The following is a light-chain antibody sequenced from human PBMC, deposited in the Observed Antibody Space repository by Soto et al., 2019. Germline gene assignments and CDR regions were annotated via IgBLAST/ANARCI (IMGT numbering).Light chain of an antibody. V-gene: IGKV1-5*01. J-gene: IGKJ1*01. CDR3: QEYNSYSGT. CDR1: QSLGIW. CDR2: DAS. Sequence: IQMTQSPSTLSASVGDRVTITCRSSQSLGIWLAWHQQKPGKAPKLLIYDASTLKSGVPSRFSGSGSGTKFTLIISSMQPDAFANYYCQEYNSYSGTFGQGTKVDIK.